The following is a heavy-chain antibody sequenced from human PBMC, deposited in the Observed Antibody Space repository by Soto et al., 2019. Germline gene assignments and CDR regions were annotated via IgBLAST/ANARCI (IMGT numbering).Heavy chain of an antibody. Sequence: GGSLRLSCEASGLVFSSFWMSWVRQAPGKGLEWVAYIKQDGSEKYYVDSVKGRFTISRDNPRSSLYLQMNNLRAEDTAVYYCARGHKGLEVWGQGTTVTVSS. CDR3: ARGHKGLEV. V-gene: IGHV3-7*01. CDR1: GLVFSSFW. J-gene: IGHJ6*02. CDR2: IKQDGSEK.